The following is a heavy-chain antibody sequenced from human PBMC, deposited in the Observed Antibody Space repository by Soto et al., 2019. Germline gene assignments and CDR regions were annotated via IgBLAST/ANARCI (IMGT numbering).Heavy chain of an antibody. J-gene: IGHJ4*02. D-gene: IGHD4-17*01. Sequence: SVKVSCKASGGTFSSYTISWVRQAPGQGLEWMGRIIPILGIANYAQKFQGRVTITADKSTSTAYMELSSLRSEDTAVYYCARVRDYGDYGGLDYWGQGTLVTVSS. V-gene: IGHV1-69*02. CDR3: ARVRDYGDYGGLDY. CDR1: GGTFSSYT. CDR2: IIPILGIA.